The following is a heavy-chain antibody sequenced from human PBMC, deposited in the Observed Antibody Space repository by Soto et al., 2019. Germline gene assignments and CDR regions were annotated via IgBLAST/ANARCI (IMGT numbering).Heavy chain of an antibody. CDR2: IDAGNGNT. J-gene: IGHJ4*02. V-gene: IGHV1-3*01. CDR3: ARHESLDVSYGSGSRIDY. Sequence: GASVKVSCKASGYTFTRNAIHWVRQAPGQRLEWIGKIDAGNGNTKYSEKFQGRVTITRDTSASAAYMELSTLRSEDTSIYYCARHESLDVSYGSGSRIDYWGQGTLVTVSS. D-gene: IGHD3-10*01. CDR1: GYTFTRNA.